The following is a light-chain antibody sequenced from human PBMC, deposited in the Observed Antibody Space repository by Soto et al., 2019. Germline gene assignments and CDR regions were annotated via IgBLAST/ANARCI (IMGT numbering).Light chain of an antibody. J-gene: IGLJ3*02. CDR3: GTWDSSLSAGWL. V-gene: IGLV1-51*02. CDR1: SANIGNNY. Sequence: QSVLTQPPSVSAAAGQKVTISCSGSSANIGNNYVSWYQQLPGTAPTLLIYENNKRPSGIPDRFSASKSGSSATLGITGLQTGDEADYYCGTWDSSLSAGWLFGGGTKLTVL. CDR2: ENN.